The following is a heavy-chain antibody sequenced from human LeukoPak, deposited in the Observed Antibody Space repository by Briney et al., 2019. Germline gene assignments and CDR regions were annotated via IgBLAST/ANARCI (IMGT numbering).Heavy chain of an antibody. Sequence: GGSLRLSYAASGFTFSSYWMSWVRQAPGKGLEWVANIKQDGSEKYYVDSVKGRFTISRDNAKNSLYLQMNSLRAEATAVYYCVRDPSGYSDSSGYFAYYFDYWGQGTLVTVSS. CDR1: GFTFSSYW. D-gene: IGHD3-22*01. V-gene: IGHV3-7*01. J-gene: IGHJ4*02. CDR3: VRDPSGYSDSSGYFAYYFDY. CDR2: IKQDGSEK.